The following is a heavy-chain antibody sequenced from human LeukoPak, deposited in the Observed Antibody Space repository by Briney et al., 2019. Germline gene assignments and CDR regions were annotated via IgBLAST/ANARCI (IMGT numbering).Heavy chain of an antibody. Sequence: GRSLRLSCAASGFTFSSYGMHWVRQAPGKGLEWVAVISYDGSNKYYADSVKGRFTISRDNSKNTLYLQMNSLRAEDTAVYYCAKDDGGPHCSSTSCYDVLFDYWGQGTLVTVSS. J-gene: IGHJ4*02. CDR1: GFTFSSYG. D-gene: IGHD2-2*01. CDR3: AKDDGGPHCSSTSCYDVLFDY. V-gene: IGHV3-30*18. CDR2: ISYDGSNK.